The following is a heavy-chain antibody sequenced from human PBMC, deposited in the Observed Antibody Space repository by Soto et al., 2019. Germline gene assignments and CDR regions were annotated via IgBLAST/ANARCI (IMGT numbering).Heavy chain of an antibody. CDR2: IYYSAYSGTT. V-gene: IGHV4-31*02. Sequence: WTWLRQHPGKGLEWIGNIYYSAYSGTTYYNPSLKSRITISADTSKNQFSLRLSSVTAADTAVYYCARGHGNLDYWGQGTLVTVSS. CDR3: ARGHGNLDY. J-gene: IGHJ4*02.